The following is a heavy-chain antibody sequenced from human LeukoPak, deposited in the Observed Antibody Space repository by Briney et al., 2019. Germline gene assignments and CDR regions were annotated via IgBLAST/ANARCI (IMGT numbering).Heavy chain of an antibody. CDR1: GFTFNNFA. Sequence: PGASLRLPCAASGFTFNNFAMSCVRHAPGRGLEWLSAISDSGDKTFYAHSGKGRFSISTDNCKSTLFLQMNCLIVADTAFFYCARDTANSDYGDYYFDYWGQGALVTVSS. J-gene: IGHJ4*02. CDR3: ARDTANSDYGDYYFDY. CDR2: ISDSGDKT. D-gene: IGHD4-17*01. V-gene: IGHV3-23*01.